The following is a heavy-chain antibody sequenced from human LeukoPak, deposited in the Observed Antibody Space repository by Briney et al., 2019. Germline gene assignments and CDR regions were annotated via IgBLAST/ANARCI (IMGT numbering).Heavy chain of an antibody. CDR1: GFTFSSYG. Sequence: PGGSLRLSCAASGFTFSSYGMHWVRRAPGKGLEWVAVIWYDGSNKYYADSVKGRFTISRDNSKNTLYLQMNSLRAEDTAVYYCASQWFGESLFDYWGQGTLVTVSS. CDR2: IWYDGSNK. CDR3: ASQWFGESLFDY. V-gene: IGHV3-33*01. J-gene: IGHJ4*02. D-gene: IGHD3-10*01.